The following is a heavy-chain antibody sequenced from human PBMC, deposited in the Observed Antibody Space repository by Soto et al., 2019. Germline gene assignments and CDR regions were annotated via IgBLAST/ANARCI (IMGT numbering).Heavy chain of an antibody. CDR3: AREIKYSSSWSIYYYYVMDV. D-gene: IGHD6-13*01. CDR2: IWYDGSNK. CDR1: GFTFSSYG. J-gene: IGHJ6*02. V-gene: IGHV3-33*01. Sequence: GGSLRLSCAASGFTFSSYGMHWVRQDPGKGLEWVAVIWYDGSNKYYADSVKGRFTISRDNSKNTLYLQMNSLRAEDTAVYYCAREIKYSSSWSIYYYYVMDVLGQGTTVTVSS.